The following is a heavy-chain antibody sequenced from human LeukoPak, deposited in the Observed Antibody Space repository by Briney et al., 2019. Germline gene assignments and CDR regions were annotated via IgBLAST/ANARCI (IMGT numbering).Heavy chain of an antibody. CDR3: ARDMTDWWFDP. D-gene: IGHD3-9*01. V-gene: IGHV4-59*01. CDR1: GGSINNYY. J-gene: IGHJ5*02. Sequence: PSGTLSLTCTVSGGSINNYYWTWIRQSPGKGLEWIGYISDSGSTNYNPSLKSRLTISVDTSKNQFSLKLNTVTAADTAVYYCARDMTDWWFDPWGQGTLVTVSS. CDR2: ISDSGST.